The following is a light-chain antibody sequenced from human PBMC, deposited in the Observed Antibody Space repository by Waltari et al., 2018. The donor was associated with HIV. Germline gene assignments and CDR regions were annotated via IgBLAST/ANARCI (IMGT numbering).Light chain of an antibody. CDR1: QDISTY. V-gene: IGKV1D-8*01. CDR2: AAS. J-gene: IGKJ1*01. CDR3: QQYQTFPRT. Sequence: VIWMTQSPPSLSASTGDRVTISCRASQDISTYLAWYQQKPGKAPELLVYAASTLQSGVPSRFNGSGSGTDFTLSIRCLQSDDFATYYCQQYQTFPRTFGQGTKVEI.